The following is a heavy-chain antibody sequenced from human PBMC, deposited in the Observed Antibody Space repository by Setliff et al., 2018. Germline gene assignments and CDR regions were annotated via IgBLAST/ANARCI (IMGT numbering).Heavy chain of an antibody. CDR3: TREASVDFWSGYPYYYYGMDV. J-gene: IGHJ6*02. V-gene: IGHV3-49*04. Sequence: GGSLRLSCTASGFTFGDYAMSWVRQAPGKGLEWVGFIRSKAYGGTTEYAASVKGRFTISRDDSKSIAYLQMNSLKTEDTAVYYCTREASVDFWSGYPYYYYGMDVWGQGTTVTVSS. CDR2: IRSKAYGGTT. D-gene: IGHD3-3*01. CDR1: GFTFGDYA.